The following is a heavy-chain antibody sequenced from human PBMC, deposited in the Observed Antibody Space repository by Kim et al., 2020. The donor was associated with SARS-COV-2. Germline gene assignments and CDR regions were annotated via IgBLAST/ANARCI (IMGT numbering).Heavy chain of an antibody. J-gene: IGHJ4*02. CDR1: GGPISISSYY. CDR3: ARMGSPEGHFDS. V-gene: IGHV4-39*01. CDR2: IYYSGST. D-gene: IGHD1-26*01. Sequence: SETLSLSCLVSGGPISISSYYWGCVRQTPGKGLEWIGSIYYSGSTHYNPSLRSRVTMSVDTSKNQFSLKLNSVTAADTAVYYCARMGSPEGHFDSWGQGT.